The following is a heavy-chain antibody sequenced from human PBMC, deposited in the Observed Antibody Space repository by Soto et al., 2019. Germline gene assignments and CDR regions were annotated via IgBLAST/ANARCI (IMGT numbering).Heavy chain of an antibody. CDR3: ARDRTRRVTTSGYYGMDV. J-gene: IGHJ6*02. V-gene: IGHV4-31*03. D-gene: IGHD4-17*01. CDR2: IYYSGST. Sequence: SETLSLTCTVSGGSISSGGYYWSWIRQHPGKGLEWIGYIYYSGSTYYNPSLKSRVTISVDTSKNQFSLKLSSVTAADTAVYYCARDRTRRVTTSGYYGMDVWGQGTTVTVS. CDR1: GGSISSGGYY.